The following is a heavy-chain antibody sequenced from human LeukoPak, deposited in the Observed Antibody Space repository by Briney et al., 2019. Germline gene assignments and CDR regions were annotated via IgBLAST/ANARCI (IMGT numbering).Heavy chain of an antibody. J-gene: IGHJ4*01. CDR2: ISYDGSNK. CDR3: ARDSVVVTASPSFDY. V-gene: IGHV3-30*03. D-gene: IGHD2-21*02. Sequence: GGSLRLSCAASGFTFSSYGMHWVRQAPGKGLEWVAVISYDGSNKYYADSVKGRFTISRDNSKNTLYLQMNSLRAEDTAVYYCARDSVVVTASPSFDYWGQGTLVTVSS. CDR1: GFTFSSYG.